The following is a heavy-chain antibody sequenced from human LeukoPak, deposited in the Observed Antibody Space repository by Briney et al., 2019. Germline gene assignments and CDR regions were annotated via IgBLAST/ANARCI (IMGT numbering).Heavy chain of an antibody. Sequence: ASVKVSCKASGYTFTSDGISWVRQAPGQGLEWMGWISAYNGNTSYAQKLQGRVTMTTDTSTSTAYMELRSLRSDDTAVYYCARALESGIAVAGTFDYWGQGTLVTVSS. D-gene: IGHD6-19*01. V-gene: IGHV1-18*04. J-gene: IGHJ4*02. CDR1: GYTFTSDG. CDR2: ISAYNGNT. CDR3: ARALESGIAVAGTFDY.